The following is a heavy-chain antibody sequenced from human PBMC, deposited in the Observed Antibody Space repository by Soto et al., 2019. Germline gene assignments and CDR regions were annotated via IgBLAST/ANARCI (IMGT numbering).Heavy chain of an antibody. D-gene: IGHD3-3*01. CDR1: GGSISSYY. Sequence: PSETLSLTCTVSGGSISSYYWSWIRQPPGKGLEWIGYIYYSGSTNYNPSLKSRVTISVDTSKNQFSLKLSSVTAADTAVYYCARDITPSSYYDFWSGPGPFGMDVWGQGTTVTVS. V-gene: IGHV4-59*01. J-gene: IGHJ6*02. CDR2: IYYSGST. CDR3: ARDITPSSYYDFWSGPGPFGMDV.